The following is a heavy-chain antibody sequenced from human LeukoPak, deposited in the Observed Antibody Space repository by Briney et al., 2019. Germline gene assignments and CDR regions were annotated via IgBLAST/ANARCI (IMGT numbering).Heavy chain of an antibody. D-gene: IGHD5-18*01. Sequence: SETLSLTCTVSGGSITSSSYYWGWIRQPPGKGLEWIGTIYYRGGTYYNTYYNPSLKSRVTMSVDTSKNQYSLKLSSVTAADTALHYCARGTGYSYGKNWFAPGGQGTLVTVSS. J-gene: IGHJ5*02. CDR3: ARGTGYSYGKNWFAP. CDR1: GGSITSSSYY. V-gene: IGHV4-39*07. CDR2: IYYRGGTYYNT.